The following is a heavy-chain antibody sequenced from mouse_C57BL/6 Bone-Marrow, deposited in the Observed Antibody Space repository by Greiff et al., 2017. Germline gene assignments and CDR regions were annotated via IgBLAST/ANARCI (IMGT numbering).Heavy chain of an antibody. CDR3: ARVQEGVGGAY. CDR1: EYEFPSHD. V-gene: IGHV5-2*01. Sequence: EVHLVESGGGLVQPGESLKLSCESYEYEFPSHDMSWVRKTPEKRLELVAAINSDGGSTYYPDTMKRRFIITRDNTEKTLYLQVSSLRSEDTAVYYCARVQEGVGGAYWGQGTLVTVSA. J-gene: IGHJ3*01. CDR2: INSDGGST. D-gene: IGHD3-1*01.